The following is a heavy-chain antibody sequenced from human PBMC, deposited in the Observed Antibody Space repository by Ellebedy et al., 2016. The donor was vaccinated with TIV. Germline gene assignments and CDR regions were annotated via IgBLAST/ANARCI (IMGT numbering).Heavy chain of an antibody. Sequence: AASVKVSCKASGYTFPSYYMHCVRQAPGQGLEWMGIINLSGGTTSYAQKVQRRVTMTRDTSTSTVYMEMSSLRFEDTAGYYWSRASNYYDSSGYYSYGYWGQGTLVTVSS. CDR3: SRASNYYDSSGYYSYGY. D-gene: IGHD3-22*01. CDR1: GYTFPSYY. J-gene: IGHJ4*02. V-gene: IGHV1-46*01. CDR2: INLSGGTT.